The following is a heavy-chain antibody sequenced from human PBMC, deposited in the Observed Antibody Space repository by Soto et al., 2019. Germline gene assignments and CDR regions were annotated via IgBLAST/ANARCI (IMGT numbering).Heavy chain of an antibody. CDR3: ARDLYYSDSGDYYSRPSYYYYGMDV. J-gene: IGHJ6*02. Sequence: QSGGSLRLSCAASGFTFSSHAIHWVRQAPGKGLEWVAVISYDGSSKYFADSVKGRFTISRDNANNTLSLQMNRLRAEDTAVYFCARDLYYSDSGDYYSRPSYYYYGMDVWGRGTTVTVSS. V-gene: IGHV3-30-3*01. CDR1: GFTFSSHA. CDR2: ISYDGSSK. D-gene: IGHD3-22*01.